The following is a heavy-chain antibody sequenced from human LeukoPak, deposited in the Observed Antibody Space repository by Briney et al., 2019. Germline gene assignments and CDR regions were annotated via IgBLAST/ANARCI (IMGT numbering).Heavy chain of an antibody. J-gene: IGHJ4*02. V-gene: IGHV3-33*06. CDR1: GFTFSHYA. CDR2: IWSDGSNQ. Sequence: GGSLRLSCAASGFTFSHYAMHWVRQAPGKGLEWGAVIWSDGSNQFYADPVKGRFTISRDDSQKTVFLQMNSLRAEDTAIYYCAKDAQRGFDYSNSLEYWGQGTLVTVSS. CDR3: AKDAQRGFDYSNSLEY. D-gene: IGHD4-11*01.